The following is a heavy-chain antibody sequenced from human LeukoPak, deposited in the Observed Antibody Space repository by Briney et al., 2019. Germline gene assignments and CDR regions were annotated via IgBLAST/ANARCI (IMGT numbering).Heavy chain of an antibody. D-gene: IGHD1-1*01. CDR2: IYYSGST. J-gene: IGHJ4*02. Sequence: SETLSLTCTVSGGSISGYYWTWIRQPPGKGLEYIGYIYYSGSTNHNPSLKSRVTISVDTSKNQFSLKLSSVTAADTAVYYCARGRYTFDYWGQGTLVTASS. CDR3: ARGRYTFDY. V-gene: IGHV4-59*01. CDR1: GGSISGYY.